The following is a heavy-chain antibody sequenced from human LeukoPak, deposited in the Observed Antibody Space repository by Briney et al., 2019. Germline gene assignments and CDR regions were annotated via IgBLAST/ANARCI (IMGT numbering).Heavy chain of an antibody. Sequence: GASVKVSCKASGYTFTSYDINWVRQATGQGLEWMGWMNPNSGNTGYSQKFQGRVFITRDTSINTAYMELSSLGSDDTAVYYCARGDYYDSSYHDYWGQGTLVTVSS. D-gene: IGHD3-22*01. CDR2: MNPNSGNT. CDR1: GYTFTSYD. J-gene: IGHJ4*02. CDR3: ARGDYYDSSYHDY. V-gene: IGHV1-8*03.